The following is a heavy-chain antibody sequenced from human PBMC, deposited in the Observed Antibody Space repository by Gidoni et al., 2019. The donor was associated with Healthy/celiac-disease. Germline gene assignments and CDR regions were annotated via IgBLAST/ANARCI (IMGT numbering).Heavy chain of an antibody. CDR2: IYHRGST. CDR3: ARAGYYYYGMDV. CDR1: GGSISSGGYS. J-gene: IGHJ6*02. V-gene: IGHV4-30-2*01. Sequence: QLHLQESRSGLVTPSQTLSLTCPVSGGSISSGGYSWSWIRQPPGKGLEWIGYIYHRGSTYYNPSLKSRVTISVDRSKNQFSLKLSSVTAADTAVYYCARAGYYYYGMDVWGQGTTVTVSS.